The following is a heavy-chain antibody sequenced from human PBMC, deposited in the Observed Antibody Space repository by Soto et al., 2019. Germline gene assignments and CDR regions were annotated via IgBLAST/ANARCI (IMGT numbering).Heavy chain of an antibody. J-gene: IGHJ4*02. V-gene: IGHV1-18*04. D-gene: IGHD3-3*01. CDR2: ISPNSGRP. Sequence: ASVKVSCTASGYTFTGYDISWVRQAPGQGLEWLGLISPNSGRPSYAQKFEGRVTMTTDTSTTTAYLELRSLRSDDTAVYYCVRQYYDFWTDYPDFDYWGQGTLVTVSS. CDR1: GYTFTGYD. CDR3: VRQYYDFWTDYPDFDY.